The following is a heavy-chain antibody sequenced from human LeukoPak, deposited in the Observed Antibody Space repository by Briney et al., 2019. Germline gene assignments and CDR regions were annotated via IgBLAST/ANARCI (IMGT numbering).Heavy chain of an antibody. D-gene: IGHD1-26*01. CDR1: GFTFSSYA. J-gene: IGHJ4*02. Sequence: PGGSLRLSCAASGFTFSSYAMHWVRQAPGKGLEWVAVISYDGSNKYYADSVKGRFTISRDNSKNTLYLQINSLRAEDTAVYYCARDREWELMYYFDYWGQGTLVTVSS. CDR2: ISYDGSNK. CDR3: ARDREWELMYYFDY. V-gene: IGHV3-30-3*01.